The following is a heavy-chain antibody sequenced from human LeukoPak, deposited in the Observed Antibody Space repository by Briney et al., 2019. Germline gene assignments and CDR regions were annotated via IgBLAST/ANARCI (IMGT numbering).Heavy chain of an antibody. CDR1: GYSFTSYW. Sequence: GESLKISCKGSGYSFTSYWIGWVRRMPGKGLEWMGIIYPGDSDTRYSPSFQGQVTISADKSISTAYLQWSSLKASDTAMYYCARQNKRYNLNDVCFDYWGQGTLVTVSS. J-gene: IGHJ4*02. V-gene: IGHV5-51*01. CDR2: IYPGDSDT. CDR3: ARQNKRYNLNDVCFDY. D-gene: IGHD1-20*01.